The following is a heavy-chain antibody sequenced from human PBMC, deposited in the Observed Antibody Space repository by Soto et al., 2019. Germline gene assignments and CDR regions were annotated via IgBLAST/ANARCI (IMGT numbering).Heavy chain of an antibody. J-gene: IGHJ5*02. D-gene: IGHD3-10*01. V-gene: IGHV4-30-2*01. CDR1: GDSIDRGGYT. CDR3: VRASYILPFDP. Sequence: QLQLQESGSGLVKPSQTLSLTCTVSGDSIDRGGYTWNWIRQPPGKGLEWIGYIYHSGSAHYNASLEVRVSLSVDMSKNQFSLQLTSVTDADTAVYYCVRASYILPFDPWGQGIFVTVSS. CDR2: IYHSGSA.